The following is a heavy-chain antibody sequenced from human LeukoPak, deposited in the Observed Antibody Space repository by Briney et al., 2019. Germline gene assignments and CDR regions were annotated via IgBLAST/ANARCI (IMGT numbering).Heavy chain of an antibody. CDR3: ARAPGGRHYYYYYMDV. Sequence: SGTLSLTCTVSGGSISSYYWSWIRQPPGKGLEWIGYIYYSGSTNYNPSLKSRVTISVDTSKNQFSLKLSSVTAADTAVYYCARAPGGRHYYYYYMDVWGKGTTVTVSS. CDR2: IYYSGST. J-gene: IGHJ6*03. CDR1: GGSISSYY. V-gene: IGHV4-59*01.